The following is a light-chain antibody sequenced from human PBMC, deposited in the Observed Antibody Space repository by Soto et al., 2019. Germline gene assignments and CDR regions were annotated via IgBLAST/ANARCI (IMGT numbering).Light chain of an antibody. V-gene: IGLV2-14*03. Sequence: QSVLTPPASVSGSLGQSIAISCTGTRSDVGSRDSVSWYQHHPGKAPKLLIYDVNLRPSGVSHRFSGSKSGTTASLTISGLQTEDEADYSCASYTPSNTLMFGGWTQLTVL. CDR3: ASYTPSNTLM. CDR2: DVN. J-gene: IGLJ3*02. CDR1: RSDVGSRDS.